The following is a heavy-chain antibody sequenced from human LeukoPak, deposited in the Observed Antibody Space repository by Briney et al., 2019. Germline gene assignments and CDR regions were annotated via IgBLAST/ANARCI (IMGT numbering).Heavy chain of an antibody. Sequence: EPSETLSLTCTVSGGSISSYYWSWIRQPPGKGLEWIGYIYYTGSTNYNPSLKSRLTISIDTSKNQLSLKLRSVTAADTAVYYCARQGHSPFAFDYWGQGILVTVSS. CDR3: ARQGHSPFAFDY. J-gene: IGHJ4*02. CDR2: IYYTGST. V-gene: IGHV4-59*08. D-gene: IGHD5-18*01. CDR1: GGSISSYY.